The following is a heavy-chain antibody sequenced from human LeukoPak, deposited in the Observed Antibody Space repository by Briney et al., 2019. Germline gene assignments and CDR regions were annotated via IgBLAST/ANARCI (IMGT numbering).Heavy chain of an antibody. J-gene: IGHJ3*02. CDR3: ASLVAGFDAFDI. V-gene: IGHV4-39*01. Sequence: SETLSLTCTVSGGSISSSSYYWGWIRQPPGKGLEWIGSIYYSGSTYYNPSLKSRVTRSVDTSKNQFSLKLSSVTAADTAVYYCASLVAGFDAFDIWGQGTMVTVSS. CDR1: GGSISSSSYY. CDR2: IYYSGST. D-gene: IGHD6-19*01.